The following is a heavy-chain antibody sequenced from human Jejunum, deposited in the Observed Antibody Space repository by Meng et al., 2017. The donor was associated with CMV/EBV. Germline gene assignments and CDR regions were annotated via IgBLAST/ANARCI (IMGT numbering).Heavy chain of an antibody. Sequence: SSRSYWGWIRQPPGNGLEWIGSIYYSGSSYYNPSLKSRVTISLDTSKNQFSLRLSSVTAADTAVYYCARGDDFWSGYSGHNFDYWGQGTRVTVSS. CDR3: ARGDDFWSGYSGHNFDY. CDR2: IYYSGSS. J-gene: IGHJ4*02. CDR1: SSRSY. D-gene: IGHD3-3*01. V-gene: IGHV4-39*07.